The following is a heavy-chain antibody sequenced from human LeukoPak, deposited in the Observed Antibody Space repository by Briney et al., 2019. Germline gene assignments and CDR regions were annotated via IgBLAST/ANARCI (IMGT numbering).Heavy chain of an antibody. V-gene: IGHV1-8*01. J-gene: IGHJ4*02. CDR3: ARVWGSIDY. Sequence: ASVEVSCKPSGYTFTNYDINWVRQATGQGLEWMGWMNPKSGSTGSAQRFQGRVTLTRDTSISTAYMELSSLRSEDTAVYYCARVWGSIDYWGQGTLVTVSS. CDR2: MNPKSGST. D-gene: IGHD7-27*01. CDR1: GYTFTNYD.